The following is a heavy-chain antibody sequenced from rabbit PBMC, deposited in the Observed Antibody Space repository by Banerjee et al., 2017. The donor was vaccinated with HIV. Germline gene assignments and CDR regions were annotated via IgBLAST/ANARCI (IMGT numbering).Heavy chain of an antibody. J-gene: IGHJ2*01. Sequence: QEQLVESGGGLVQPEGSLTLTCTASGFTLSSYCMCWVRQAPGEGLEWIACVDTGSSGSTDYASWVNGRFTISKISSTTVTLQMTSLTAADTATYFCARNYVNVFDPWGQGTLVTVS. CDR3: ARNYVNVFDP. D-gene: IGHD1-1*01. CDR2: VDTGSSGST. CDR1: GFTLSSYC. V-gene: IGHV1S45*01.